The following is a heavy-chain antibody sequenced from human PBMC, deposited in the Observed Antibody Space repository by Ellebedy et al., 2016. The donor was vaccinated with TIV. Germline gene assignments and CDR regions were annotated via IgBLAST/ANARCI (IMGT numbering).Heavy chain of an antibody. V-gene: IGHV3-33*01. CDR2: IWSDGSNK. CDR1: GFSFSSYG. J-gene: IGHJ4*02. Sequence: GESLKISCAASGFSFSSYGMHWVCQAPGKGLEGVAVIWSDGSNKYSADSVKGRFTISSDNSKNTVYLQMNSLRAEDTAVYYCAGGLGLLYGGSPLDYWGQGTLVTVSS. CDR3: AGGLGLLYGGSPLDY. D-gene: IGHD3-3*01.